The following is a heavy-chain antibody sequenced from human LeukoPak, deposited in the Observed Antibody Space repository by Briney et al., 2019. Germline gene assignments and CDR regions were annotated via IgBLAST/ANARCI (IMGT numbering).Heavy chain of an antibody. CDR2: IYYSGST. Sequence: PSETLSLTCTVSGGSISSSSYYWGWIRQPPGKGLEWIGSIYYSGSTYYNPSLKSRVTISVDTSKNQFSLKLSSVTAADTAVYYCARTTSGGITIFGVVPGGQGTLVTVSS. J-gene: IGHJ4*02. V-gene: IGHV4-39*01. CDR1: GGSISSSSYY. CDR3: ARTTSGGITIFGVVP. D-gene: IGHD3-3*01.